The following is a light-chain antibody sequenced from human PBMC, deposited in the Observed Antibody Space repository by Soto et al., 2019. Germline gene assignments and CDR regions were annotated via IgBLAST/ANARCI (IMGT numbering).Light chain of an antibody. Sequence: DIQMTQSPSTLSASVGDRVTITFRASQTINSWLACYQQKPGKAPKVLIFDASSVKTGVPARFSGTGSGTEFTFTITSLQPDDLGTYYCQQCYMGWTFGQGTKVDIK. CDR1: QTINSW. CDR3: QQCYMGWT. J-gene: IGKJ1*01. CDR2: DAS. V-gene: IGKV1-5*01.